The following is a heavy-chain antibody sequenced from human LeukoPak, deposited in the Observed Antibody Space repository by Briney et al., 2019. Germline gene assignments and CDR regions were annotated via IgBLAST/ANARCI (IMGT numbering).Heavy chain of an antibody. CDR2: INPNSGGT. CDR3: ARATPYYYDSSGYLPFDY. Sequence: ASVKVSCKASGYTFTGYYMHWVRQAPGQGLEWMGWINPNSGGTNYAQKFQGRVTMTRDTSISTAYMELSRLRSDDTAVYYCARATPYYYDSSGYLPFDYWGQGTLVTVSS. J-gene: IGHJ4*02. V-gene: IGHV1-2*02. CDR1: GYTFTGYY. D-gene: IGHD3-22*01.